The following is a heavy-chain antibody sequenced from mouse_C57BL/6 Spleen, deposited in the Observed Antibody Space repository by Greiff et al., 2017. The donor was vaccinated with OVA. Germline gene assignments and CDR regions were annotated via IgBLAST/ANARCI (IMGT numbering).Heavy chain of an antibody. J-gene: IGHJ4*01. CDR3: ARPRYSSGSVRGEYAMDY. CDR2: IDPEDGET. D-gene: IGHD3-2*02. CDR1: GFNIKDYY. V-gene: IGHV14-2*01. Sequence: VQLQQSGAELVKPGASVKLSCTASGFNIKDYYMHWVKQRTEQGLEWIGRIDPEDGETKYAPKFQGKATITADTSSNTAYLQLSSLTSEDTAVDYCARPRYSSGSVRGEYAMDYWGQGTSVTVSS.